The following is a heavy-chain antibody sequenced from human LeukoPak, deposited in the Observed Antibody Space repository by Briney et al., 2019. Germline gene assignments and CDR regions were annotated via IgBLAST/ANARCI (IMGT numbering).Heavy chain of an antibody. D-gene: IGHD5-18*01. CDR3: AKDRRYSYGQAPDY. CDR2: IRYDGSNK. CDR1: GFTFSSYG. V-gene: IGHV3-30*02. Sequence: GGSLRLSCAASGFTFSSYGMHWVRQAPGKGLEWVAFIRYDGSNKYYADSVEGRFTISRDNSKNTLYLQMNSLRAEDTAVYYCAKDRRYSYGQAPDYWGQGTLVTVSS. J-gene: IGHJ4*02.